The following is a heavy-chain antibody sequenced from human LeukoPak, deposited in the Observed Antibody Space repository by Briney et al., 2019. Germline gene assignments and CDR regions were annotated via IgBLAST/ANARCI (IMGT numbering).Heavy chain of an antibody. V-gene: IGHV3-15*07. CDR3: ATDFYDST. CDR1: GFTFTNAW. D-gene: IGHD3-22*01. CDR2: IRSNSDGGTI. J-gene: IGHJ5*02. Sequence: GGSLRLSCAASGFTFTNAWMNWVRQAPGKGLEWVGRIRSNSDGGTIDYAAPVKGRFTLSRDDSKTTLNLQMNSLQTEDTAVYYCATDFYDSTWGQGTLVTVSS.